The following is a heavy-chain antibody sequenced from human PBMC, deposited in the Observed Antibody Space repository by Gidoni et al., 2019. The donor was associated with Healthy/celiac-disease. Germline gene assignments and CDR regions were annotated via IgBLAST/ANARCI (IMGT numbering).Heavy chain of an antibody. CDR3: AKVLSQWLAYYYGMDV. CDR1: GFTFSSYG. V-gene: IGHV3-30*18. J-gene: IGHJ6*02. D-gene: IGHD6-19*01. CDR2: ISYDGSNK. Sequence: QVQLVESGGGVVQPGRSLRLSCAASGFTFSSYGMHWVRQAPGKGLDGVAVISYDGSNKYYADSVKGRFTISRDNSKNTLYLQMNSLRAEDTAVYYCAKVLSQWLAYYYGMDVWGQGTTVTVSS.